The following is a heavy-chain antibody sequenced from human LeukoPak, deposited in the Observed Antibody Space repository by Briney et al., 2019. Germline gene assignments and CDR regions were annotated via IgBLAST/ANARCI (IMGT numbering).Heavy chain of an antibody. V-gene: IGHV4-34*01. CDR2: INHSGST. Sequence: SETLSLTCAVYGGSFSGYYWSWIRQPPGKGLEWIGEINHSGSTNYNPSLKSRVTISVDTSKNQFSLKLSSVTAADTAVYYCARSSIAARYGNWFDPWGQGTLVTVSS. CDR1: GGSFSGYY. D-gene: IGHD6-6*01. J-gene: IGHJ5*02. CDR3: ARSSIAARYGNWFDP.